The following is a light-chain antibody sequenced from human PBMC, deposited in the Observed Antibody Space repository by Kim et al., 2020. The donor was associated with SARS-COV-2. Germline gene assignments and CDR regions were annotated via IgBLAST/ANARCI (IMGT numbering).Light chain of an antibody. V-gene: IGKV3-20*01. CDR2: GTS. J-gene: IGKJ2*01. Sequence: SPGPGANLSCRASESVSSGNLAWYQQKPGQAPRLLIYGTSSRATGIPDRFSGGGSGTDFTLTISRLEPEDFAVYHCKQYADLPYTFGQGTKVDIK. CDR3: KQYADLPYT. CDR1: ESVSSGN.